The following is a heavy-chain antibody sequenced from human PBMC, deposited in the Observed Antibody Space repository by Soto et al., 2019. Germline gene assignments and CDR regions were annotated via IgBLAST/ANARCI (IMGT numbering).Heavy chain of an antibody. CDR2: INPSGGST. J-gene: IGHJ5*02. CDR1: GYTFTSYY. Sequence: ASVKVSCKASGYTFTSYYMHWVRQAPGQGLEWMGIINPSGGSTSYAQKFQGRVTMTRDTSTSTVYMELSSLRSEDTAVYYCARDSFIVVVPAASWNNWFDPWGQGTLVTVSS. V-gene: IGHV1-46*03. CDR3: ARDSFIVVVPAASWNNWFDP. D-gene: IGHD2-2*01.